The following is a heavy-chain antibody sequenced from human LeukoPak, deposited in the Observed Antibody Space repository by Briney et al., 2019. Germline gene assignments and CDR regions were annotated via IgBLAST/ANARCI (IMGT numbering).Heavy chain of an antibody. D-gene: IGHD3-10*01. CDR3: ATDRCVWFGEFDY. CDR1: AYTLTVLS. CDR2: FDTEDAET. V-gene: IGHV1-24*01. Sequence: PSVKVSCKVSAYTLTVLSMHWVRHAPRKGREWMGGFDTEDAETIYAQKFRGRVNMTEDTSTDTAYMELSSLRSEDTAVYYCATDRCVWFGEFDYWGQGTLVSVSS. J-gene: IGHJ4*02.